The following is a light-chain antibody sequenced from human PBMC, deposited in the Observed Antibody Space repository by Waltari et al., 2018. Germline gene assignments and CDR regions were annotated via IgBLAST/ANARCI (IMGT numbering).Light chain of an antibody. J-gene: IGKJ2*01. CDR2: WAS. CDR3: QQYYDIPVT. V-gene: IGKV4-1*01. CDR1: QSVLYNTDNKNY. Sequence: DIVMTQSPDSLPVSLGERATLNCKSSQSVLYNTDNKNYLAWYQQKPGQSPKLLIYWASTRESGVPDRFSGSGSGTYFTLTISGLQADDAAIYFCQQYYDIPVTFGQGTRLEIK.